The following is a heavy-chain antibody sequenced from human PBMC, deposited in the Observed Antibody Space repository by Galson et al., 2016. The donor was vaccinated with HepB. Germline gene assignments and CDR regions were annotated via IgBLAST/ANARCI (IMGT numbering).Heavy chain of an antibody. Sequence: TLSLTCTVSGGSISGGGYYWSWIRHHPGKGLEWIGFIHYIGTAYYNPSLKSRVTISVDTFNNQFSLGLSSVTAADTAVYYCARLTSKAARLDWGQGTLVTVSS. V-gene: IGHV4-31*03. J-gene: IGHJ4*02. CDR2: IHYIGTA. D-gene: IGHD6-6*01. CDR1: GGSISGGGYY. CDR3: ARLTSKAARLD.